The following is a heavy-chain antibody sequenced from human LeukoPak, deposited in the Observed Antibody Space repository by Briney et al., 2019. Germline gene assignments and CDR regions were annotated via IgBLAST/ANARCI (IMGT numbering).Heavy chain of an antibody. CDR2: ISGSGGST. CDR3: VRGYSYGWFDP. V-gene: IGHV3-23*01. J-gene: IGHJ5*02. D-gene: IGHD5-18*01. CDR1: GFTLSSYA. Sequence: QTGGSLRLSCVVSGFTLSSYAMSWVRQAPGKGLGWVSTISGSGGSTHYADSVKGRFTISRDNSKNTLYLQMNSLRADDTAVYYCVRGYSYGWFDPWGQGTLVTVSS.